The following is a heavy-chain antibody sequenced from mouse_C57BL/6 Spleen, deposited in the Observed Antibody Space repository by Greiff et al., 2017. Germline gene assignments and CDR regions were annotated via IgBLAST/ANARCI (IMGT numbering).Heavy chain of an antibody. CDR1: GFTFSDYG. Sequence: EVKLVESGGGLVKPGGSLKLSCAASGFTFSDYGMHWVRQAPEKGLEWVAYISSGSSTIYYADTVKGRFTISRDNAKNTLFLQMTSLRSEDTAMYYCARQGGYYPMDYWGQGTSVTVSS. D-gene: IGHD1-1*02. CDR3: ARQGGYYPMDY. CDR2: ISSGSSTI. V-gene: IGHV5-17*01. J-gene: IGHJ4*01.